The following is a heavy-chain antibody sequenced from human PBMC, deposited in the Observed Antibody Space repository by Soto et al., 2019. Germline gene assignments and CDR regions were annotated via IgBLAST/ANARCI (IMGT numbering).Heavy chain of an antibody. Sequence: EVQLVESGGGLVQPGGSLRLSCAASGFSFNDYSMNWVRQAPGKGLEWVSYISRSSGTIYYADSVKGRFTISRDNAKKSLYLQMNILRAEDTAVCDCARQRSMDVWGQGTTVTVSS. J-gene: IGHJ6*02. CDR3: ARQRSMDV. CDR1: GFSFNDYS. CDR2: ISRSSGTI. V-gene: IGHV3-48*01.